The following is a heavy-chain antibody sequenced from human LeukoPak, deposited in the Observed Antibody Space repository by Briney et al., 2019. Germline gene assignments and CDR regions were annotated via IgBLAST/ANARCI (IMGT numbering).Heavy chain of an antibody. CDR1: GFTFSSYA. CDR3: AKIAKPGIAVAGTDY. Sequence: GGSLRLSCVVSGFTFSSYAMSWARQAPGKGLEWISPISGNGGGTYYADSVKGRFTISRDNSKNTLYLQMNSLRAEDTAVYYCAKIAKPGIAVAGTDYWGQGTLVTVSS. V-gene: IGHV3-23*01. J-gene: IGHJ4*02. D-gene: IGHD6-19*01. CDR2: ISGNGGGT.